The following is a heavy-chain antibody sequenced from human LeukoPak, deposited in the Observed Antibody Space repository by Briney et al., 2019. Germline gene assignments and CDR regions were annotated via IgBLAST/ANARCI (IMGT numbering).Heavy chain of an antibody. CDR1: GFTFDDYA. CDR2: ISWNSGSI. D-gene: IGHD6-19*01. V-gene: IGHV3-9*01. CDR3: AKDSEAVAGLDY. J-gene: IGHJ4*02. Sequence: GGSLRLSCAASGFTFDDYAMHWARQAPGKGLEWVSGISWNSGSIGYADSVKGRFTISRDNAKNSLYLQMNSLRAEDTALYYCAKDSEAVAGLDYWGQGTLVTVSS.